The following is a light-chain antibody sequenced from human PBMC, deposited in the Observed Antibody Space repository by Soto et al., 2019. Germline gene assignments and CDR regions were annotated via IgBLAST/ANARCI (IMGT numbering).Light chain of an antibody. CDR2: DAS. Sequence: DIQMTQSPSSLSASVGDRVRITCQASQDIKNYLNWYQQKSGKAPKLLIYDASDLETGVPSRFSGSGSGTDFTFTINSLQPEDIATYYCQQYDNLPLTFGGGTKVDI. J-gene: IGKJ4*01. CDR1: QDIKNY. CDR3: QQYDNLPLT. V-gene: IGKV1-33*01.